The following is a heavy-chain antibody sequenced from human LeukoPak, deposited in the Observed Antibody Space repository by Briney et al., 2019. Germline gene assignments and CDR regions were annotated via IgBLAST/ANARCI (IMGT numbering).Heavy chain of an antibody. V-gene: IGHV4-38-2*02. D-gene: IGHD5-24*01. J-gene: IGHJ4*02. CDR1: GYPISSGYF. CDR3: ATRDGSY. CDR2: IYHSGTT. Sequence: SETLSLTCTVSGYPISSGYFWGWIRQPPGKGLEWIGSIYHSGTTYYNPSLKSRVTISVDTSKNQFSLKLSSVTAADTAVYYCATRDGSYWGQGTLVTVSS.